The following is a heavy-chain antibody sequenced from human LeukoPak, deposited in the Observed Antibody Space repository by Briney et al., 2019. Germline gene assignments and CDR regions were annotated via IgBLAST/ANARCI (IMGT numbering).Heavy chain of an antibody. CDR1: GGSISSGSYY. V-gene: IGHV4-30-2*01. D-gene: IGHD6-6*01. CDR2: IYHSGST. Sequence: PSETLSLTCTVSGGSISSGSYYWSWIRQPPGKGLEWIGYIYHSGSTYYNPSLKSRVTISVDRSKNQFSLKLSSVTAADTAVYYCARQGVEYSRPFDYWGQGTLVTVSS. CDR3: ARQGVEYSRPFDY. J-gene: IGHJ4*02.